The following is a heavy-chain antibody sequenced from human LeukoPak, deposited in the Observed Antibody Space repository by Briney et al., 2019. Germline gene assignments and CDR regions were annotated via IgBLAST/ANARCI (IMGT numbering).Heavy chain of an antibody. Sequence: GRSLRRSCAASGFTFSGYGVHWVRQAPGKGLEWVAVIWYDGSNKYYADSVKGRFTISRDNSKNTLYLQMNSLKAEDTAVYYCARPPVVRGVIITGDDVFDIWGQGTMVTVSS. D-gene: IGHD3-10*01. V-gene: IGHV3-33*01. J-gene: IGHJ3*02. CDR1: GFTFSGYG. CDR3: ARPPVVRGVIITGDDVFDI. CDR2: IWYDGSNK.